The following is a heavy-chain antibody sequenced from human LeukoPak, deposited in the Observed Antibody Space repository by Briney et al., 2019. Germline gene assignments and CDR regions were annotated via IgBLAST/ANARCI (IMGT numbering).Heavy chain of an antibody. CDR1: GFTVSSNY. D-gene: IGHD2-21*02. J-gene: IGHJ3*02. Sequence: GGSLRLSCAASGFTVSSNYMSWVRQAPGKGLEWVSVIYSGGSTYYADSVKGRFTISGDNSKNTLYLQMNSLRAEDTAVYYCARDERLYCGGDCYAFDIWGQGTMVTVSS. V-gene: IGHV3-53*01. CDR2: IYSGGST. CDR3: ARDERLYCGGDCYAFDI.